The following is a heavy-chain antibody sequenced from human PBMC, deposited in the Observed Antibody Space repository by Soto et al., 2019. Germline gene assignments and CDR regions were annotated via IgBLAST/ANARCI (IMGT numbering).Heavy chain of an antibody. V-gene: IGHV3-73*01. CDR2: IRSKANSYAT. CDR1: GFTFSGSA. CDR3: SRDDSDWFFN. D-gene: IGHD3-9*01. Sequence: GGSLRLSCAASGFTFSGSAMHWVRQASGKGLEWVGRIRSKANSYATAYAASVKGRFTISRDDSKTTAYLQMNSLESDDTAVYYCSRDDSDWFFNWGRGTLVTVSS. J-gene: IGHJ4*02.